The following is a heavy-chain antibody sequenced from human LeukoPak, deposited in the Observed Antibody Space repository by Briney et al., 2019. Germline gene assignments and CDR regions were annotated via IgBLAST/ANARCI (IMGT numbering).Heavy chain of an antibody. D-gene: IGHD2-2*01. J-gene: IGHJ4*02. CDR2: ISRDGSDK. CDR3: ARARCSSTSCPFDS. Sequence: GRSLRLSCAAYGFTFSNYAIHWVRQAPGKGLEWVAVISRDGSDKYYADSVRGRFTISRDNSKNTLYLQMNSLRAGDTAVYYCARARCSSTSCPFDSWGQGTLVTVSS. V-gene: IGHV3-30*04. CDR1: GFTFSNYA.